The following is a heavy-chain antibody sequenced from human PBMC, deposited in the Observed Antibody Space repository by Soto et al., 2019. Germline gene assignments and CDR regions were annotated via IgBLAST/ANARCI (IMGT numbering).Heavy chain of an antibody. D-gene: IGHD2-15*01. Sequence: PGESLKISCMGSGYSFTIYWIGWVRQMPGKGLEWMGIIYPGDSDTRYSPSFQGQVTISADKSISTAYLQWSSLKASDTAMYYCARLSSXSGGSCYRTRGLYGFDYWGQGTLVTVSS. CDR1: GYSFTIYW. CDR2: IYPGDSDT. V-gene: IGHV5-51*01. CDR3: ARLSSXSGGSCYRTRGLYGFDY. J-gene: IGHJ4*02.